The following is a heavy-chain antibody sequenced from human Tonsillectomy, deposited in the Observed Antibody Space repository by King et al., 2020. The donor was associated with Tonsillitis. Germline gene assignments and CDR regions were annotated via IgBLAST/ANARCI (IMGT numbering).Heavy chain of an antibody. CDR3: ARGVRGPNFDY. D-gene: IGHD3-10*01. Sequence: VQLQESGPGLVKPSQTLSLTCTVSGGSISSGGYYWSWIRQHPGKGLEWIGYIYYSGSTYYNPSLKSRVTISVDTSKNQLSLKLSSVTAADTAGYYCARGVRGPNFDYWGQGTLVTVSS. CDR1: GGSISSGGYY. J-gene: IGHJ4*02. CDR2: IYYSGST. V-gene: IGHV4-31*03.